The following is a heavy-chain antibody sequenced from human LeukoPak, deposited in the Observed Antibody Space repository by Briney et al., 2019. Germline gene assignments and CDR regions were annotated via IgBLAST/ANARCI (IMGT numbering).Heavy chain of an antibody. J-gene: IGHJ3*02. CDR1: GFTFNNYC. CDR3: ARDRGGWACHGFDAFDI. CDR2: IKQDRGNK. Sequence: GGYLRLSCAASGFTFNNYCMNWVRQAPGKGLEWVANIKQDRGNKSYVDSVKGRFTIARDNAKNSLHLKMNSLRAEETGVYYCARDRGGWACHGFDAFDIWGEGTMVTVSS. V-gene: IGHV3-7*01. D-gene: IGHD2-15*01.